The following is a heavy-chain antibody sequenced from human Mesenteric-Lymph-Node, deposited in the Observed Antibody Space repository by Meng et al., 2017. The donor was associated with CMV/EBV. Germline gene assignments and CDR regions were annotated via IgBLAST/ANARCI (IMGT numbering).Heavy chain of an antibody. Sequence: GESLKISCAASGFTFSSYGMHWVRQAPGKGLEWAAFIRYDGSNKYYADSVKGRFTISRDNSKNTLYLQMNSLRAEDTAVYYCAKESPYGSGNYADYWGQGTLVTVSS. V-gene: IGHV3-30*02. CDR3: AKESPYGSGNYADY. CDR2: IRYDGSNK. D-gene: IGHD3-10*01. CDR1: GFTFSSYG. J-gene: IGHJ4*02.